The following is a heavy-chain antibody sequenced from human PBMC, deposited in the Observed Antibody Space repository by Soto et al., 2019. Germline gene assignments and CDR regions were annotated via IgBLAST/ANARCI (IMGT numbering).Heavy chain of an antibody. D-gene: IGHD3-22*01. CDR1: GASISSSY. CDR2: VHYSGNT. V-gene: IGHV4-59*01. CDR3: VRGCYDSRGQSNTFDI. J-gene: IGHJ3*02. Sequence: QVQLQESGPGLVKPSETLSLTCTVSGASISSSYWSWIRQSAGKGLEWLGYVHYSGNTNYNPSLKSRVTRSVDTSKNQFSLKMRSVTAADTAVYYCVRGCYDSRGQSNTFDIWGQGTLVTVSS.